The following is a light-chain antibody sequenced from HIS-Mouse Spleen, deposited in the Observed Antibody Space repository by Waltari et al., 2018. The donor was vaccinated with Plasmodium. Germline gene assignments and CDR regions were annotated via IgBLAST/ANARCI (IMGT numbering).Light chain of an antibody. J-gene: IGKJ1*01. CDR2: GAS. Sequence: EIVLTQSPGTLSLSPGERATLSGRASQSVSSSYLAWYQQKPGPSTRLLIDGASSRATSIPDMFSGSASATDFTLTISRLEPEDFAVYYCQQYCSSGTFGQGTKVEIK. CDR3: QQYCSSGT. CDR1: QSVSSSY. V-gene: IGKV3-20*01.